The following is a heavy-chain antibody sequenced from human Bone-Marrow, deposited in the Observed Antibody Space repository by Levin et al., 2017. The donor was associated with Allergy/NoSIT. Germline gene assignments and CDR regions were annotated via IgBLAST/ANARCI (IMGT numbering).Heavy chain of an antibody. J-gene: IGHJ3*01. CDR1: GFTFSNSA. V-gene: IGHV3-23*01. CDR2: ISGSGEDT. D-gene: IGHD3-10*01. CDR3: YYYGSGFLVGAFDF. Sequence: GGSLRLSCAASGFTFSNSAMSWVRQAPGKGLEWVSGISGSGEDTSYADSVKGRFTISRDNSKNTVYLQMMSLRGEDTALYYCYYYGSGFLVGAFDFWGQGTMVTVSS.